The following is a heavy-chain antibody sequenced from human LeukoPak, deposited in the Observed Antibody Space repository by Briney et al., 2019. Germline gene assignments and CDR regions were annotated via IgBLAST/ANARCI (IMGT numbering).Heavy chain of an antibody. CDR2: ISGSGGST. D-gene: IGHD2-2*01. CDR3: AKDLRNRYQLRKGISYYFDY. V-gene: IGHV3-23*01. Sequence: PGGSLRLSCAASGFTFSSYAMSWVRQAPGKGLEWVSAISGSGGSTYCADSVKGRFTISRDNSKNTLYLQMNSLRAEDTAVYYCAKDLRNRYQLRKGISYYFDYWGQGTLVTVSS. J-gene: IGHJ4*02. CDR1: GFTFSSYA.